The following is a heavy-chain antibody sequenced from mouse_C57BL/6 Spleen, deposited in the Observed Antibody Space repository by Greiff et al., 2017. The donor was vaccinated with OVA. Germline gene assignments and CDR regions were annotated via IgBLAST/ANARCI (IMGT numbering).Heavy chain of an antibody. CDR3: ARGGPYSNTFYYAMDY. Sequence: VQLQQPGAELVKPGASVKMSCKASGYTFTSYWITWVKQRPGQGLEWIGDIYPGSGSTNYNEKFKSKATLTVDTSSSTAYMQLSSLTSEDSAVYYCARGGPYSNTFYYAMDYWGQGTSVTVSS. CDR1: GYTFTSYW. J-gene: IGHJ4*01. D-gene: IGHD2-5*01. CDR2: IYPGSGST. V-gene: IGHV1-55*01.